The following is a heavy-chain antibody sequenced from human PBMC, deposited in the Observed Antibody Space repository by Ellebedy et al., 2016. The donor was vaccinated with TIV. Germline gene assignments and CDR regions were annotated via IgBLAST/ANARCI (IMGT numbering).Heavy chain of an antibody. D-gene: IGHD2-2*01. CDR3: ARGGLTAASDY. V-gene: IGHV3-74*01. J-gene: IGHJ4*02. CDR2: IKGDGSSA. CDR1: GFTFTSCW. Sequence: GGSLRLSCAASGFTFTSCWMHWVRQAPGKELVWVSRIKGDGSSAGYADSVKGRFTISRDNAKNTLYLQMNSLRAEDTAVYYCARGGLTAASDYWGQGTLVTVSS.